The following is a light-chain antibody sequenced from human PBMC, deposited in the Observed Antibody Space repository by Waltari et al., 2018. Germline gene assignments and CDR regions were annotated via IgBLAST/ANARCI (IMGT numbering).Light chain of an antibody. V-gene: IGKV1-39*01. J-gene: IGKJ5*01. CDR1: QSISSY. Sequence: EIQMTQSPSSLSASVGDRVTITCRARQSISSYLNWYQQKPGKAPKLLIYAASSLQSGVPSRFSGSGSGTDFTLTISSLQPEDFATYYCQQSYSTPITFGQGTRLEIK. CDR2: AAS. CDR3: QQSYSTPIT.